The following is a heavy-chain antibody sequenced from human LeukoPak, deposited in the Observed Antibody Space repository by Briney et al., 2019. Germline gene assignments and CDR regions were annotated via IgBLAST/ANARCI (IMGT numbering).Heavy chain of an antibody. CDR3: AKTRIHYMDV. Sequence: PGRSLRLSCAASGFTFSSYAMSWVRQAPGKGLEWVSAISGSGGSTYYADSVKGRLTIYRDNSKNTLYLQMNSLRAEDTAVYYCAKTRIHYMDVWGKGTTVTVSS. J-gene: IGHJ6*03. CDR1: GFTFSSYA. CDR2: ISGSGGST. V-gene: IGHV3-23*01.